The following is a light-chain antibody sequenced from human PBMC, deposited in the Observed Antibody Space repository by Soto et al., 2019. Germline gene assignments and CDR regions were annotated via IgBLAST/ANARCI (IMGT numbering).Light chain of an antibody. CDR3: QQYYTTPRT. V-gene: IGKV4-1*01. Sequence: DIVMTQSPDSLAVSLGERATINCKSSQSVLYSSNNKNYLAWYQQKPGQSPKLLISWASTRESGVPDRFSGSGSGTDFTLTSSSLQAEDVAVYYCQQYYTTPRTFGQGTKVEIK. CDR2: WAS. J-gene: IGKJ1*01. CDR1: QSVLYSSNNKNY.